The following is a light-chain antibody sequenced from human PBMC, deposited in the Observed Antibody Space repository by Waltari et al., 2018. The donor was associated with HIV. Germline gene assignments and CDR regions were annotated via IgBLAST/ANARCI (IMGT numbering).Light chain of an antibody. V-gene: IGLV1-47*02. CDR3: VGWDASLSAYV. CDR2: SNN. CDR1: TSNIGTNL. J-gene: IGLJ1*01. Sequence: QSVLTQPPSASGTPGQNVTISCSGNTSNIGTNLVNWYQQFPGAAPKLLIYSNNQRPSGVPARFSGSKSGTSASLAISGLRSEDEADYYCVGWDASLSAYVFGTGTKVTIL.